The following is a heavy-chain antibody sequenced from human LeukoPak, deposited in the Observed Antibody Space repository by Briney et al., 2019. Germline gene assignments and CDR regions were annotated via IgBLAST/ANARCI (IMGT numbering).Heavy chain of an antibody. V-gene: IGHV1-18*01. CDR1: GYTFTSYG. D-gene: IGHD2-15*01. Sequence: ASVTVSFTASGYTFTSYGISWVRQAPGQGLEWMGWISAYNGNTNYAQKLQGRATMTTDTSTSTAYMELRSLRSDDTAVYYCARTVGVVPDYYMDVWGKGTTVTVSS. CDR3: ARTVGVVPDYYMDV. J-gene: IGHJ6*03. CDR2: ISAYNGNT.